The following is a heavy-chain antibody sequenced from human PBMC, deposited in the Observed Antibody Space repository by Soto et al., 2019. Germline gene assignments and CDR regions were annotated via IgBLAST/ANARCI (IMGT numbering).Heavy chain of an antibody. CDR1: GFAFSIYA. CDR2: ISGSGGST. D-gene: IGHD1-26*01. Sequence: GGSLRLSCAASGFAFSIYAMSWGRQAPGKGLEWVSAISGSGGSTYYADSVKGRFTISRDNSKNTLYLQMNSLRAEDTAVYYCAKGGGGRELLHAFDIWGQGTMVTVS. V-gene: IGHV3-23*01. J-gene: IGHJ3*02. CDR3: AKGGGGRELLHAFDI.